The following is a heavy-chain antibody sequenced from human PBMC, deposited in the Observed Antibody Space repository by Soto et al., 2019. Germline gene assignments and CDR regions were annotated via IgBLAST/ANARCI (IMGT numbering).Heavy chain of an antibody. CDR1: GDSVSSNSAA. J-gene: IGHJ3*02. CDR2: TYYRSKWYN. V-gene: IGHV6-1*01. CDR3: ARGKYYDSSGYLSPVDAFDI. Sequence: SQTLSLTCAISGDSVSSNSAAWNWIRQSPSRGLEWLGRTYYRSKWYNDYAVSVKSRITINPGTSKNQFSLQLNSVTPEDTAVYYCARGKYYDSSGYLSPVDAFDIWGQGTMVTVSS. D-gene: IGHD3-22*01.